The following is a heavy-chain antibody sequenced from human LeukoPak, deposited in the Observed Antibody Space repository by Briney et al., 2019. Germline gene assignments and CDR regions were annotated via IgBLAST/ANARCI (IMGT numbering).Heavy chain of an antibody. CDR3: ARDSGSSWYTPLFDY. CDR2: IKQDGSEK. D-gene: IGHD6-13*01. CDR1: GFTFSSYW. J-gene: IGHJ4*02. V-gene: IGHV3-7*01. Sequence: GGSLRLSCAASGFTFSSYWMGWVRQAPGKGLEWVANIKQDGSEKYYVDSVKGRFTISRDNAKNSLYLQMNSLRAEDTAVYYCARDSGSSWYTPLFDYRGQGTLVTVSS.